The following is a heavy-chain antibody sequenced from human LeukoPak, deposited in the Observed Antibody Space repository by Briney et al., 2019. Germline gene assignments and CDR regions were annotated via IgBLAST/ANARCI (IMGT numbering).Heavy chain of an antibody. CDR1: GFTFSSYA. J-gene: IGHJ5*02. Sequence: TGGSLRLSCAASGFTFSSYAMHWVRQAPGKGLEWVAVISYDGSNKYYADSVKGRFTISRDNSKNTLYLQMNSLRAEDTAVYYRAREKIAATGTNWFDPWGQGTLVTVSS. CDR2: ISYDGSNK. V-gene: IGHV3-30*04. CDR3: AREKIAATGTNWFDP. D-gene: IGHD6-13*01.